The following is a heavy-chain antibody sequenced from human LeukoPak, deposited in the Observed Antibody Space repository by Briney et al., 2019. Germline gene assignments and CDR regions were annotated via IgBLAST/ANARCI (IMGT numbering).Heavy chain of an antibody. CDR3: ARDSSGYYGDQRRFDY. Sequence: SVKVSCKASGGTFSSYAISWVRQAPGQGLEWMGGIIPIFGTANYAQKFQGRVTITADESTSTAYMELSSLRSEDTAVYYCARDSSGYYGDQRRFDYWGQGTLVTVSS. CDR1: GGTFSSYA. J-gene: IGHJ4*02. CDR2: IIPIFGTA. V-gene: IGHV1-69*13. D-gene: IGHD3-22*01.